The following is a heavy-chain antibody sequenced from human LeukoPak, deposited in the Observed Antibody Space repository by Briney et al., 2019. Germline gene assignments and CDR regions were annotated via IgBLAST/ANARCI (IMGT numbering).Heavy chain of an antibody. V-gene: IGHV3-21*01. J-gene: IGHJ4*02. Sequence: GGSLRRSCAASGFTFSSYTMNWVRQAPGKGLEWVSSISSSSTYIYYADSVRGRFTISRDNAKNSLYLQMNSLRVEDTAVYYCGRALGSPLDYWGQGTLVTVSS. CDR2: ISSSSTYI. D-gene: IGHD1-26*01. CDR1: GFTFSSYT. CDR3: GRALGSPLDY.